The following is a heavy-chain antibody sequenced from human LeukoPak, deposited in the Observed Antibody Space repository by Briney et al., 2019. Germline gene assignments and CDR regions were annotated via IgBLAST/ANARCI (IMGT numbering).Heavy chain of an antibody. Sequence: ASVKVSCKASGYTFTSYGISWVRQAPGQGLEWMGWISAYNGNTNYAQKLQGRVTMTTDTSTSTAYMELRSLRSDDTAVYYCARRIYDFWSCYYLDYWGQGTLVTVFS. CDR3: ARRIYDFWSCYYLDY. CDR2: ISAYNGNT. V-gene: IGHV1-18*01. CDR1: GYTFTSYG. D-gene: IGHD3-3*01. J-gene: IGHJ4*02.